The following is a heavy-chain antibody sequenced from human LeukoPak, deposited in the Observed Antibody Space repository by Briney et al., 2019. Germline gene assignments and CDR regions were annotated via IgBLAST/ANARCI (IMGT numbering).Heavy chain of an antibody. V-gene: IGHV3-23*01. CDR2: IGGSGDYT. CDR3: ARDCYDF. Sequence: GGSLRLSCAASGFIFSTYVMISVLQAPGKGLEWVSLIGGSGDYTYHADSVKGRFTISRDNSKDTLYLQMNSLRPEDTAVYYCARDCYDFWGKGNLVTVSS. J-gene: IGHJ4*02. D-gene: IGHD5-18*01. CDR1: GFIFSTYV.